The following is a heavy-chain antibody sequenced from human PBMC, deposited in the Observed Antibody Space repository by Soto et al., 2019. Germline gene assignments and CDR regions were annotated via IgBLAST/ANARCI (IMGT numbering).Heavy chain of an antibody. J-gene: IGHJ4*02. CDR2: ISPYNGDT. D-gene: IGHD2-15*01. CDR3: ARTPRGQMIVLEAATRFDY. V-gene: IGHV1-18*04. CDR1: GYTFTTYG. Sequence: QVQLVQSGAEVKRPGASVKVSCKASGYTFTTYGFNWVRQAPGQGLEWMGWISPYNGDTNYAQNFQGRVTLTTDTSTSTAYMELRSLTSDDTAVYYCARTPRGQMIVLEAATRFDYWGQGTLVTVSS.